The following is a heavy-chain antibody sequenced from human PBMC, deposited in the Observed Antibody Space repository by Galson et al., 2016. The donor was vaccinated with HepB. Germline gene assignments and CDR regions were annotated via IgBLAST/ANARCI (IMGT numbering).Heavy chain of an antibody. Sequence: SVKVSCKASGGTFSSYVINWVRQAPGQGLEWMGWVNTGNGNTKYSEKFQGRVTFTRDTSAFTAHMEFSSLTSEDTAVYYCAFLGFRGLRYYNGLGVWGQGTTVTV. D-gene: IGHD3-10*01. CDR3: AFLGFRGLRYYNGLGV. CDR2: VNTGNGNT. CDR1: GGTFSSYV. V-gene: IGHV1-3*04. J-gene: IGHJ6*02.